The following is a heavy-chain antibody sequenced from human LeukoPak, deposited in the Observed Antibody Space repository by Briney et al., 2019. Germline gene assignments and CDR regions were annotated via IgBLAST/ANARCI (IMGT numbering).Heavy chain of an antibody. Sequence: PGGSLRLSCAASGFTFSSYAMNWVRQAPGQGLESGAVISFDGGNKYYADSVKGRFTIPRDNSKNTLYLQMNSLRPEDTAVYYCARDGVQQWLSCYFEYWGQGTLVTVSS. D-gene: IGHD5-18*01. V-gene: IGHV3-30*04. CDR3: ARDGVQQWLSCYFEY. CDR1: GFTFSSYA. CDR2: ISFDGGNK. J-gene: IGHJ4*02.